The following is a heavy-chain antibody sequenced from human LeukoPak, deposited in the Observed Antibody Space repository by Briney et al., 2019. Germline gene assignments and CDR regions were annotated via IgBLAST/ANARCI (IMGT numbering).Heavy chain of an antibody. V-gene: IGHV1-69*06. Sequence: GASVKVSCKTSGYTFTTYAMNWVRQAPGQGLEWMGGIIPIFGSTNYAQKFQGRVTITADKSTSTAYMELSSLRSEDTAVYYCARTYGSRSYYNQNWFDPWGQGTLVTVSS. J-gene: IGHJ5*02. D-gene: IGHD3-10*01. CDR2: IIPIFGST. CDR1: GYTFTTYA. CDR3: ARTYGSRSYYNQNWFDP.